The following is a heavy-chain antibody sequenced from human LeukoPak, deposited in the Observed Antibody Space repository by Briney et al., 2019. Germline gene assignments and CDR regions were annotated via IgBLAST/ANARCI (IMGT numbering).Heavy chain of an antibody. CDR3: TREGLPKQLVPVWPPDYYYYYMDV. CDR1: GFTFGDYA. J-gene: IGHJ6*03. Sequence: GGSLRLSCTASGFTFGDYAMSWFRQAPGKGLEWVGFIRSKAYGGTTEYAASVKGRFTISRDDSKSIAYLQMNSLKTEDTAVYYCTREGLPKQLVPVWPPDYYYYYMDVWGKGTTVTVSS. D-gene: IGHD6-6*01. CDR2: IRSKAYGGTT. V-gene: IGHV3-49*03.